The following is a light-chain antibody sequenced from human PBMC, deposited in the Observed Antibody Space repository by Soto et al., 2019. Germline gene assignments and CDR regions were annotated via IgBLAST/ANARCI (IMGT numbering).Light chain of an antibody. CDR3: QQYGTSPWT. V-gene: IGKV3-20*01. CDR1: QSVNSDY. J-gene: IGKJ1*01. CDR2: IAS. Sequence: EIVLTQSPGTLSLFPGERATLSCRATQSVNSDYLAWYQQKPGQAPRLLIYIASRRATGIPDRFSGSGSGTDFTLTISRLEPEDFAVYYCQQYGTSPWTFGQGTKVXIK.